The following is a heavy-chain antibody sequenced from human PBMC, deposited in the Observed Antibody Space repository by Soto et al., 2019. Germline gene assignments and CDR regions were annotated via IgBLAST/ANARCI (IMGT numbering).Heavy chain of an antibody. CDR2: FDPEDAET. D-gene: IGHD2-15*01. CDR3: AAGVVPYGMDV. V-gene: IGHV1-24*01. J-gene: IGHJ6*02. Sequence: ASVKVSCKVSGYTLTELSMHWVRQPPGKGLEWMGGFDPEDAETIYARRFQGRVTMTEDTSADTAYMELSSLRSEDTAVYYCAAGVVPYGMDVWGQGTTGTVS. CDR1: GYTLTELS.